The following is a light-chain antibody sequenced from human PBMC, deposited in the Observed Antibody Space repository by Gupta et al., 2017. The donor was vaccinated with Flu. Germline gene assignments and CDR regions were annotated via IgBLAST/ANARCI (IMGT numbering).Light chain of an antibody. J-gene: IGKJ2*01. V-gene: IGKV1-39*01. CDR1: QNVATY. Sequence: DIQLTQSPSSLPASVGDKVTITCRASQNVATYLNWYQQKPGKAPKALIYSASRLQSGVPSRFSGSGSGTEFTLTIASLQPEDFATYYCQQSVCLLYIFGQGTMLEIK. CDR2: SAS. CDR3: QQSVCLLYI.